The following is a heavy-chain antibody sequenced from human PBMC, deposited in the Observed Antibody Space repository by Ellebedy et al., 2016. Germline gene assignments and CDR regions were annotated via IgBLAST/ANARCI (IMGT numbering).Heavy chain of an antibody. J-gene: IGHJ6*02. CDR1: GFTFSSYA. Sequence: GESLKISXAASGFTFSSYAMSWVRQAPGKGLEWVSAISGSGGSTYYADSVKGRFTISRDNSKNTLYLQMNSLRAEDTAVYYCAKDTWIQLWAYYYYGMDVWGQGTTVTVSS. D-gene: IGHD5-18*01. CDR3: AKDTWIQLWAYYYYGMDV. V-gene: IGHV3-23*01. CDR2: ISGSGGST.